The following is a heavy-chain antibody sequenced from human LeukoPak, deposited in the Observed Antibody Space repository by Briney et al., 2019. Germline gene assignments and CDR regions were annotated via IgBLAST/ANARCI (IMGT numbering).Heavy chain of an antibody. D-gene: IGHD1-26*01. Sequence: SETLSLTCIVSGFSISSDDCWGWIRPPPGKGLEWIGIISNRGSPYYNPSLKSRVTMSVDTPNNQFSLRLSPVTAADTAVYYCGRGGGFYYTASPNSWFDPWGQGTLVTVSS. CDR3: GRGGGFYYTASPNSWFDP. V-gene: IGHV4-38-2*02. CDR2: ISNRGSP. CDR1: GFSISSDDC. J-gene: IGHJ5*02.